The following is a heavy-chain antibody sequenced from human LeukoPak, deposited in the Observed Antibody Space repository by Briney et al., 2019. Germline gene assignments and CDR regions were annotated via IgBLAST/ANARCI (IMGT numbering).Heavy chain of an antibody. CDR3: ARRYFGGRVY. D-gene: IGHD3-9*01. V-gene: IGHV4-31*11. CDR2: IYYSGST. Sequence: SETLSLTCAVYGGSFSGYYWSWIRQHPGKGLEWIGYIYYSGSTYYNPSLKSRVTISVDTSKNQFSLKLSSVTAADTAVYYCARRYFGGRVYWGQGTLVTVSS. J-gene: IGHJ4*02. CDR1: GGSFSGYY.